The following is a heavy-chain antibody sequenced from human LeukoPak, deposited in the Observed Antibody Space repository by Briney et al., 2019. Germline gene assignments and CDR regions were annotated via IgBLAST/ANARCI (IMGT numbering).Heavy chain of an antibody. J-gene: IGHJ4*02. CDR2: IYYSGST. CDR1: GGSISSSSYY. Sequence: RPSETLSLTCTVSGGSISSSSYYWGWIRQPPGKGLEWIGSIYYSGSTYYNPSLKSRVTISVDTSKNQFSLKLSSVTAADTAVYYCARERYYGSGSYYDSYYFDYWGQGTLVTVSS. CDR3: ARERYYGSGSYYDSYYFDY. V-gene: IGHV4-39*07. D-gene: IGHD3-10*01.